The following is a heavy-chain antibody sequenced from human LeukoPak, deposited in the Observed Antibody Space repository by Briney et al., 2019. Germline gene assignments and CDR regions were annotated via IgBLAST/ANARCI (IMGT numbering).Heavy chain of an antibody. Sequence: PSETLSLTCTVSGGSISSGGYYWSWIRQHPGKGLEWIGYIYYSGSTYYNPSLKSRVTISVDTPKNQFSLKLSSVTAADTAVYYCARDGYGNWFDPWGQGTLVTVSS. J-gene: IGHJ5*02. D-gene: IGHD1-1*01. CDR1: GGSISSGGYY. CDR3: ARDGYGNWFDP. V-gene: IGHV4-31*03. CDR2: IYYSGST.